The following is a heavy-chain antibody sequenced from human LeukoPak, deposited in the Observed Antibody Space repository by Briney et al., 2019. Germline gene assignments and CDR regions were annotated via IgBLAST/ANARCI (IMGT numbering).Heavy chain of an antibody. CDR2: ISSSSSYI. Sequence: GGSLRLSCAASGFTFSSYSMNWVRQAPGKGLEWVSSISSSSSYIYYADSVKGRFTISRDNAKNSLYLQMNSLRAEDTAVYYCAGEENYYGSGSYRYWGQGTLVTASS. D-gene: IGHD3-10*01. CDR1: GFTFSSYS. J-gene: IGHJ4*02. CDR3: AGEENYYGSGSYRY. V-gene: IGHV3-21*01.